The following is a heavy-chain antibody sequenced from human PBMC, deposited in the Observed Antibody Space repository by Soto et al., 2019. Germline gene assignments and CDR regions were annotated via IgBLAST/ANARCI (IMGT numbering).Heavy chain of an antibody. Sequence: QITLKESGPTLVKPTQALTLTCRVSGFSLTTLGVCVAWVRHPQGKALDWLALILWDDDRQYSPSLNTSLTITKESAKHQVVLTMTNMDPVDTGTYYCAHSQLTTAANAFDVWGQGTIVTVSS. CDR3: AHSQLTTAANAFDV. J-gene: IGHJ3*01. V-gene: IGHV2-5*02. D-gene: IGHD1-1*01. CDR2: ILWDDDR. CDR1: GFSLTTLGVC.